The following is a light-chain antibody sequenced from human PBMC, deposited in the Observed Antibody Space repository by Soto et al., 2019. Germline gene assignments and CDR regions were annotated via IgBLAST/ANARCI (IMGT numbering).Light chain of an antibody. Sequence: QSALTQPPSASGSPGQSVTISCTGTSGDVGGYNYVSWYQQHPGKAPKLMIYEVSQRPSGVPDRFSGSKSGNTASLTVSGLQAEDEAEYCCSSYAGGNNYVFGTGTKLTVL. V-gene: IGLV2-8*01. CDR2: EVS. CDR3: SSYAGGNNYV. J-gene: IGLJ1*01. CDR1: SGDVGGYNY.